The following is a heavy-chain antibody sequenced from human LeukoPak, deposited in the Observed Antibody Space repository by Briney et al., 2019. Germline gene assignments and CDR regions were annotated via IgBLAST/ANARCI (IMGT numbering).Heavy chain of an antibody. D-gene: IGHD1-26*01. V-gene: IGHV3-48*04. CDR3: ARVKGEGAHFDY. J-gene: IGHJ4*02. CDR2: ISSGGDIM. Sequence: GGSLRLSCAASGFTFNNYVMNWVRQGPGKGLEWVSYISSGGDIMHYADSVKGRFTSSRDNAKNSGYLEMNSLGAEDTAVYYCARVKGEGAHFDYWGQGTLVTVSS. CDR1: GFTFNNYV.